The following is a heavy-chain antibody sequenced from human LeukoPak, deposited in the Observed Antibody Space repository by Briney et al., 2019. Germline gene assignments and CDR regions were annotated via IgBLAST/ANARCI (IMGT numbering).Heavy chain of an antibody. D-gene: IGHD6-13*01. V-gene: IGHV4-61*02. CDR3: ARWAYSSSAFDY. CDR2: IYTSGST. CDR1: GGSTSSGSYY. J-gene: IGHJ4*02. Sequence: PSETLSLTCTVSGGSTSSGSYYWSWIRQPAGKGLEWIGRIYTSGSTNYNPSLKSRVTISVDTSKNQFSLKLSSVAAADTAVYYCARWAYSSSAFDYWGQGTLVTVSS.